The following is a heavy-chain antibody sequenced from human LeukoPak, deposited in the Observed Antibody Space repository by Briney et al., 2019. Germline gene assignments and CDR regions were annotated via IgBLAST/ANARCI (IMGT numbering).Heavy chain of an antibody. J-gene: IGHJ5*02. Sequence: SVKVSCKASGGTFSSYAISWVRQAPGQGLEWMGGIIPIFGTANYAQKFQGRVTITADKSTSTAYMELSSLRSEDTAVYYCARDPPPYSNYGMDWFDPWGQGTLVTVSS. CDR1: GGTFSSYA. CDR2: IIPIFGTA. V-gene: IGHV1-69*06. CDR3: ARDPPPYSNYGMDWFDP. D-gene: IGHD4-11*01.